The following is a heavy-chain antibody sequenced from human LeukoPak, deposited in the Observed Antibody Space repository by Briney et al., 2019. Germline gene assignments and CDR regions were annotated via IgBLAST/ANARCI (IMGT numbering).Heavy chain of an antibody. CDR1: GYSFTRYG. CDR2: ISGSNGNT. CDR3: ARSGRGTYYYFDL. J-gene: IGHJ4*02. Sequence: ASVKVSCKASGYSFTRYGISWVRQAPGQGLEWMGWISGSNGNTNYAQKFQGRVTMTTDTSTGTAYMDLRDLRFDDTAVYFCARSGRGTYYYFDLWGQGTLVTVSS. V-gene: IGHV1-18*01. D-gene: IGHD1-26*01.